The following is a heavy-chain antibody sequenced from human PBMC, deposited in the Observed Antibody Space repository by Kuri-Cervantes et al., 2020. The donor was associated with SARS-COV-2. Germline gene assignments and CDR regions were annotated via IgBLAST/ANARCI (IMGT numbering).Heavy chain of an antibody. CDR2: INSDGSST. CDR1: GFTFSRCW. Sequence: GESLKISCAASGFTFSRCWMHWVRQAPGKGLVWVSRINSDGSSTTYADSVKGRFTISRDNAKNTLFLQMNSLRAEDTAVYYCVRDGDHWNFDYWGQGTLVTVSS. D-gene: IGHD1-1*01. CDR3: VRDGDHWNFDY. V-gene: IGHV3-74*01. J-gene: IGHJ4*02.